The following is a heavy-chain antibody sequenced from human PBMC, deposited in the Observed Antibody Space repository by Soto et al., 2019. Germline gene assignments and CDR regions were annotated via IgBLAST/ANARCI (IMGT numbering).Heavy chain of an antibody. CDR1: GGTFSSYT. D-gene: IGHD3-16*02. CDR3: ARARDYVWGSYRSAPDAFDI. Sequence: QVQLVQSGAEVKKPGSSVKVSCKASGGTFSSYTISWVRQAPGQGLEWMGRIIPILGIANYAQKFQGRVTITADKSPSTAYMELSSLRSEDTAVYYCARARDYVWGSYRSAPDAFDIWGQGTMVTVSS. CDR2: IIPILGIA. V-gene: IGHV1-69*02. J-gene: IGHJ3*02.